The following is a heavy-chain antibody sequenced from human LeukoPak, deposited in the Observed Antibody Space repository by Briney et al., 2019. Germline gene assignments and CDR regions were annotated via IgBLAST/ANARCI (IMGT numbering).Heavy chain of an antibody. CDR3: ARDCSSTSCYPYYGMDV. D-gene: IGHD2-2*01. Sequence: GGSLRLSCAASGFTVSGNYMSWVRQAPGKGLEWVSIIYSGGSTYYADSVKGRFTISRDNSKNTLYLQLNSPRAEDTAVYYCARDCSSTSCYPYYGMDVWGQGTTVTVSS. CDR2: IYSGGST. CDR1: GFTVSGNY. V-gene: IGHV3-53*01. J-gene: IGHJ6*02.